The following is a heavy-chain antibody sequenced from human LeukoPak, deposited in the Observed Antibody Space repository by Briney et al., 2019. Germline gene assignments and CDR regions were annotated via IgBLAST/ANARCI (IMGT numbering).Heavy chain of an antibody. CDR1: GFTFSSYA. CDR2: ISYDGSNK. Sequence: GGSLRLPCAASGFTFSSYAMHWVRQAPGKGLEWVAVISYDGSNKYYADSVKGRFTISRDNSKNTLYLQMNSLRAEDTAAYYCARDGQRITIFGVVIRPIKYYYGMDVWGQGTTVTVSS. J-gene: IGHJ6*02. V-gene: IGHV3-30*04. D-gene: IGHD3-3*01. CDR3: ARDGQRITIFGVVIRPIKYYYGMDV.